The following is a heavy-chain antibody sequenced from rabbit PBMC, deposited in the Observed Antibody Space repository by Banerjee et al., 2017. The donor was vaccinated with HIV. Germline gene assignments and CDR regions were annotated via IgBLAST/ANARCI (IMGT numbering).Heavy chain of an antibody. D-gene: IGHD1-1*01. CDR2: IYTVGSA. CDR3: ARNMSSSGL. CDR1: GFSLSSSYW. Sequence: QSLEESGGDLVKPGASLTLTCTASGFSLSSSYWICWVRQAPGKGLEWIACIYTVGSAYYASWVNGRFTISRTTTTVTLQMTSLTAADTATYFCARNMSSSGLWGPGTLVTVS. V-gene: IGHV1S40*01. J-gene: IGHJ6*01.